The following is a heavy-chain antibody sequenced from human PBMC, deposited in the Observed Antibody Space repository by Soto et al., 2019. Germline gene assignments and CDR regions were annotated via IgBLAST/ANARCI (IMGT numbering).Heavy chain of an antibody. D-gene: IGHD2-2*01. V-gene: IGHV4-30-2*01. J-gene: IGHJ5*02. CDR1: GGSISSGGYS. CDR3: ARDRWLGYCSSTSCNAWFDP. Sequence: SETLSLTCAVSGGSISSGGYSWSWIRQPPGKGLEWIGYIYHSGSTYYNPSLKSRVTISVGRSKNQFSLKLSSVTAADTAVYYCARDRWLGYCSSTSCNAWFDPWGQGTLVTVSS. CDR2: IYHSGST.